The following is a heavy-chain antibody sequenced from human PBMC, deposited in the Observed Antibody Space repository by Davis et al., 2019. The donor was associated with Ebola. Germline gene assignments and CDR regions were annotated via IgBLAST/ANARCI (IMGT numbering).Heavy chain of an antibody. D-gene: IGHD2-2*01. CDR1: GFTFSTYA. V-gene: IGHV3-23*01. CDR3: AKGGDIVVVPAAISLGDYYYYGMDV. Sequence: GGSLRLSCAASGFTFSTYAMNWVRQAPGKGLEWVSGISSSGDSTYYADSVKGRFTISRDNSKNTLYLQMNSLRAEDTAVYYCAKGGDIVVVPAAISLGDYYYYGMDVWGQGTTVTVSS. J-gene: IGHJ6*02. CDR2: ISSSGDST.